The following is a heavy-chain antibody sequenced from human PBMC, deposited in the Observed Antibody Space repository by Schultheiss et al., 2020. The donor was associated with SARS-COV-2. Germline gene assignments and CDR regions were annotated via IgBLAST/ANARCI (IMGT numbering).Heavy chain of an antibody. D-gene: IGHD6-13*01. Sequence: GSLRLSCAASGFTFSIYTFHWVRQAPGKGLEWVAIISYDGSTKFYADSVRGRFTVSRDNSKDTLYLQLSSLRPDDTAVYYCAREKAADDYGMDVWGQGATVTVSS. CDR1: GFTFSIYT. CDR3: AREKAADDYGMDV. V-gene: IGHV3-30-3*01. CDR2: ISYDGSTK. J-gene: IGHJ6*02.